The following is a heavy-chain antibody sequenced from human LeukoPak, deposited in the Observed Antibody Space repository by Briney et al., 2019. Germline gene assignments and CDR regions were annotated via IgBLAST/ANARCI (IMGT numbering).Heavy chain of an antibody. J-gene: IGHJ4*02. Sequence: SETLSLTCAVSGYSISSGYYWGWIRQPPGKGLEWIGSIYHSGSTYYNPSLKSRVTISVDTSKNQFSLKLSSVTAADTAVYYCASGVPAAILVWGQGTLVTVSS. D-gene: IGHD2-2*02. CDR3: ASGVPAAILV. V-gene: IGHV4-38-2*01. CDR2: IYHSGST. CDR1: GYSISSGYY.